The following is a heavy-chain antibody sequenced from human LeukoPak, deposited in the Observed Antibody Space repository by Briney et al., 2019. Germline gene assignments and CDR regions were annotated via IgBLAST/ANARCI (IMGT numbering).Heavy chain of an antibody. J-gene: IGHJ4*02. CDR3: ARDSGVGSGELSY. D-gene: IGHD3-10*01. V-gene: IGHV4-59*01. CDR1: GGSISSYY. CDR2: IYYSGST. Sequence: PSETLSLTCTVSGGSISSYYWSWIRQPPGKGLEWIGYIYYSGSTNYNPSLKSRVTISVDTSKNQFSLKLSSVTAADTAVYYCARDSGVGSGELSYWGQGTLVTVSS.